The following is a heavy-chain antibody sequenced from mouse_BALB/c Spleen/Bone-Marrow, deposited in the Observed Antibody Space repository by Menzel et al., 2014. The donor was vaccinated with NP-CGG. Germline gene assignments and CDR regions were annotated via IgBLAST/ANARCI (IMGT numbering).Heavy chain of an antibody. V-gene: IGHV2-9*02. Sequence: VKLMESGPGLVAPSPSLSITCTVSGFSLTSYGVHWVRQPPGKGLEWLGVIWAGGSTNYNSALMSRLSISKDNSKSQVFLKMNSLQADDTAMYYCARDYYGSLYAMDYWGQGTSVTVPS. CDR2: IWAGGST. CDR3: ARDYYGSLYAMDY. J-gene: IGHJ4*01. CDR1: GFSLTSYG. D-gene: IGHD1-1*01.